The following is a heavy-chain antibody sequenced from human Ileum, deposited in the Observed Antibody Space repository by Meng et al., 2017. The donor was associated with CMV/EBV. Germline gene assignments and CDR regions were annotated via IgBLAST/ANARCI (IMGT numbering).Heavy chain of an antibody. J-gene: IGHJ4*01. CDR1: GFNFYIYW. Sequence: GESLKISCAASGFNFYIYWMGWVRQAPGKGPEWVAAIKEDGSEKYFVESAKGRFTISRDNAKNSLFLQMNSLRVEDTAVYYCATCLLGYHCFHPYDWGHGTLVTVSS. CDR2: IKEDGSEK. D-gene: IGHD3-22*01. CDR3: ATCLLGYHCFHPYD. V-gene: IGHV3-7*01.